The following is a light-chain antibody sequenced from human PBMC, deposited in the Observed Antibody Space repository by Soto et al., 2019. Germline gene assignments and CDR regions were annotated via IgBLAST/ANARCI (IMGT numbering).Light chain of an antibody. J-gene: IGLJ2*01. CDR2: EGS. CDR1: SSDVGSYNL. Sequence: QSALTQPASVSGSPGQSITISCTGTSSDVGSYNLVSWYQQHPGKAPKLMIYEGSKRPSGVSNRFSGSKSGNTASLTISGLQADDEADYYGSSDAGSITFSVVFGGGTQLNVL. CDR3: SSDAGSITFSVV. V-gene: IGLV2-23*03.